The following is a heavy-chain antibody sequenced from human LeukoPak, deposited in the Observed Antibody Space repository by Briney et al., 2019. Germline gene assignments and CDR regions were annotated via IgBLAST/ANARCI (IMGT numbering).Heavy chain of an antibody. CDR1: GYTFTGYY. CDR3: ASWVDTAMVYHDPFDI. Sequence: GASVKVSCKASGYTFTGYYMHWVRQAPGQGLEWMGRINPSSGGTNYAQKFQGRVTMTRDTSISTAYMELSRLRSDDTAVYYCASWVDTAMVYHDPFDIWGQGTMVTVSS. CDR2: INPSSGGT. V-gene: IGHV1-2*06. J-gene: IGHJ3*02. D-gene: IGHD5-18*01.